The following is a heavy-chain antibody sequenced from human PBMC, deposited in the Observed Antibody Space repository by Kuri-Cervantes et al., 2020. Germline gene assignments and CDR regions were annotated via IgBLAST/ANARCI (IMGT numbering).Heavy chain of an antibody. CDR1: GFTFSSYA. D-gene: IGHD3-10*01. J-gene: IGHJ6*02. CDR3: ARDGFYGSGCNKEYYYYYYGMDV. V-gene: IGHV3-48*01. Sequence: GGSLRLSCAASGFTFSSYAMSWVRQAPGKGMEWVSYISSSSSTIYYADSVKGRFTITRDNSKNTLYLQMNSLRAEDTAVYYCARDGFYGSGCNKEYYYYYYGMDVWGQGTTVTVSS. CDR2: ISSSSSTI.